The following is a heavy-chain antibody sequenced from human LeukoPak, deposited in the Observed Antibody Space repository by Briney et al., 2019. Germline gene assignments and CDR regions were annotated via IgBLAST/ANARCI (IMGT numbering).Heavy chain of an antibody. CDR1: GYTFTGYY. CDR3: ARDSRSGYHTPGY. Sequence: ASVKVSRKASGYTFTGYYMHWVRQAPGQGLEWMGWINPNSGGTNYAQKFQGRVTMTRDTSISTAYMELSRLRSDDTAVYFCARDSRSGYHTPGYWGQGTLVTVSS. J-gene: IGHJ4*02. V-gene: IGHV1-2*02. CDR2: INPNSGGT. D-gene: IGHD3-3*01.